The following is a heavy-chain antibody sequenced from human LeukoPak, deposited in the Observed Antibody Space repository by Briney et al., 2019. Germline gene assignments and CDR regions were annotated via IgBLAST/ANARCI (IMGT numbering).Heavy chain of an antibody. V-gene: IGHV3-23*01. J-gene: IGHJ4*02. CDR3: VKRAPVPGEQMFYFDY. CDR2: IGARNGAA. Sequence: GGPLRLSCAASGFTFSSYWMSWVRQSPGKGLEWVSSIGARNGAAFFADSVKGRFTISRDNSKNTLYLQMNGLRAEDTAVYYCVKRAPVPGEQMFYFDYWGQGLLVTVSS. CDR1: GFTFSSYW. D-gene: IGHD6-19*01.